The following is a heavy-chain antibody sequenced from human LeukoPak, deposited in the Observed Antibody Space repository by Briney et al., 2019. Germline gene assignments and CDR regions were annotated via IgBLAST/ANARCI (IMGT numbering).Heavy chain of an antibody. J-gene: IGHJ4*02. CDR3: ARSYDSSGYYYRTLDY. CDR1: GGTFSSYA. CDR2: IIPIFGTA. D-gene: IGHD3-22*01. Sequence: SVTVSCKASGGTFSSYAISWVRQAPGQGLEWMGGIIPIFGTANYAQKFQGRVTITTDESTSTAYMELSSLRSEDTAVYYCARSYDSSGYYYRTLDYWGQGTLVTVSS. V-gene: IGHV1-69*05.